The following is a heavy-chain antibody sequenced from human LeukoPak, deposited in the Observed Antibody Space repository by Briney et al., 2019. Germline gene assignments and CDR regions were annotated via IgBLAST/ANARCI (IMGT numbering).Heavy chain of an antibody. CDR2: TNPNSGGT. CDR3: ARFLWRAGGFDY. D-gene: IGHD1-14*01. Sequence: GASVKVSCKASGYTFTGYYMHWVRQAPGRGLEWMGWTNPNSGGTNYAQKFQGRVTMTRDTSISTAYMELGRLRSDDTAVYYCARFLWRAGGFDYWGQGTLVTVSS. V-gene: IGHV1-2*02. CDR1: GYTFTGYY. J-gene: IGHJ4*02.